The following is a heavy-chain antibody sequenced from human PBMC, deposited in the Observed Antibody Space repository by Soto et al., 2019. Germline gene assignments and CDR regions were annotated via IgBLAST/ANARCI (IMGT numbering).Heavy chain of an antibody. D-gene: IGHD6-13*01. J-gene: IGHJ4*02. CDR2: ISGSGGST. Sequence: PGGSLRLSCAASGFPFSSYAMSWVRQAPGKGLEWVSAISGSGGSTYYADSVKGRFTISRDNSKNTPYLQMNSLRAEDTAVYYCAIPFYPVRTNTAAVGYWGQGTLVTVSS. CDR3: AIPFYPVRTNTAAVGY. V-gene: IGHV3-23*01. CDR1: GFPFSSYA.